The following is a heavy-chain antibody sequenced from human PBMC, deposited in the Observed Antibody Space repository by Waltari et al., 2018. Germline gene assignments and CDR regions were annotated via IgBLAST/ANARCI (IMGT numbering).Heavy chain of an antibody. Sequence: EVQLVESGGGLVKPGGSLRLSCAASGFTFSSYSMNWVRQAPGKGLEWVSSISSSSSYIYYADSVKGRFTISRDNAKNSLYLQMNSLRAEDMAVYYCARDYCSSTSCYFTDYWGQGTLVTVSS. CDR3: ARDYCSSTSCYFTDY. V-gene: IGHV3-21*01. CDR2: ISSSSSYI. CDR1: GFTFSSYS. J-gene: IGHJ4*02. D-gene: IGHD2-2*01.